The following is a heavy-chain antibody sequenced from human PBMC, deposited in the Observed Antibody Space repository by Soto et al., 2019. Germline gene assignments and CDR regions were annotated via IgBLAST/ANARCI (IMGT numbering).Heavy chain of an antibody. D-gene: IGHD6-13*01. V-gene: IGHV1-3*01. J-gene: IGHJ4*02. CDR2: INVDKGNT. Sequence: ASVKVSCKASGYTFTNYAIHWVRQAPGQRPEWMGWINVDKGNTKHSQKFQGRVTITRDAYASRAYMELSSLRSEDTVVYYCARDPAAAAYYFDSWGQGTLVTVSS. CDR1: GYTFTNYA. CDR3: ARDPAAAAYYFDS.